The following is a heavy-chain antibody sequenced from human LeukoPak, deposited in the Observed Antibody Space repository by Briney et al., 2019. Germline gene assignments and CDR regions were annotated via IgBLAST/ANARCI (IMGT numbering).Heavy chain of an antibody. Sequence: SETLSLTCTVSGGSISSGGYYWSWIRQHPGKGLEWIGYIYYSGSTNYNPSLKSRVTISVDTSKDQFSLKLSSVTAADTAVYYCARHLKFIGVVIRSGMDVWGQGTTVTVSS. D-gene: IGHD3-3*01. J-gene: IGHJ6*02. CDR3: ARHLKFIGVVIRSGMDV. V-gene: IGHV4-61*08. CDR1: GGSISSGGYY. CDR2: IYYSGST.